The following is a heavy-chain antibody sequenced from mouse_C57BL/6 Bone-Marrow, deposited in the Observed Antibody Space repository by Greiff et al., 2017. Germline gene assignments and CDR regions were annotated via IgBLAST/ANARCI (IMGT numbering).Heavy chain of an antibody. Sequence: VHVKQSGPVLVKPGPSVKISCKASGFTFTDYYMHWVKQSHGKSLEWIGLVYPYNGGTSYNQKFKGKATLTVDTSSSTAYMELNSLTSEDSAVYYCARAYDYDHLTFAYWGQGTLVTVSA. D-gene: IGHD2-4*01. CDR2: VYPYNGGT. J-gene: IGHJ3*01. CDR3: ARAYDYDHLTFAY. CDR1: GFTFTDYY. V-gene: IGHV1-36*01.